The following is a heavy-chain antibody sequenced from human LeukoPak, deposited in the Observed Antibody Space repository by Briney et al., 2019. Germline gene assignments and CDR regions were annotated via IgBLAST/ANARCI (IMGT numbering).Heavy chain of an antibody. CDR3: AKSPHSSGRGRPTNFDY. CDR2: ISGSGGST. J-gene: IGHJ4*02. V-gene: IGHV3-23*01. Sequence: PGGSLRLSCAASGFTFSSYGMSWVRQAPGKGLEWVSAISGSGGSTYYADSVKGRFTVSRDNSKNTLYLQMNSLRAEDTAVYYCAKSPHSSGRGRPTNFDYWGQGTLVTVSS. D-gene: IGHD6-19*01. CDR1: GFTFSSYG.